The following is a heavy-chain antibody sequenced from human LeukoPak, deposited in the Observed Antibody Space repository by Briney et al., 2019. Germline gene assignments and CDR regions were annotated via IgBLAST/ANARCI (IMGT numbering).Heavy chain of an antibody. CDR3: ARGWLLDAFDI. V-gene: IGHV4-59*01. CDR1: GGSIGSYY. D-gene: IGHD5-12*01. J-gene: IGHJ3*02. CDR2: IYYSGST. Sequence: PSETLSLTCTVSGGSIGSYYWSWIRQPPGKGLEWIGYIYYSGSTNYNPSLKSRVTISVDTSKNQFSLKLSSVTAADTAVYYCARGWLLDAFDIWGQGTMVTVSS.